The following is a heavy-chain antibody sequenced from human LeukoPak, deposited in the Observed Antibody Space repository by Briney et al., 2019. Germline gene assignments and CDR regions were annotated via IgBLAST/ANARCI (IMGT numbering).Heavy chain of an antibody. CDR2: IYFSGST. V-gene: IGHV4-30-4*01. Sequence: PSQTLSLTCTVSGGSISIGDYYWSWIRQPPGKGLEWIGYIYFSGSTYYNPSLKSRVPISVDTSKNQFSLKLSSVTAADTAVYYCATGRPFGELSNFDYWGQGTLVTVSS. J-gene: IGHJ4*02. CDR1: GGSISIGDYY. CDR3: ATGRPFGELSNFDY. D-gene: IGHD3-10*01.